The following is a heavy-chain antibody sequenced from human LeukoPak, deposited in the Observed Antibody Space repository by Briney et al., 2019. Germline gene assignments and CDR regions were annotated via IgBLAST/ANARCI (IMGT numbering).Heavy chain of an antibody. CDR1: GGSISSSSYY. D-gene: IGHD1-1*01. CDR3: ARFAVGTSFDI. CDR2: IFYSGST. J-gene: IGHJ3*02. V-gene: IGHV4-39*07. Sequence: SETLSLTCTVSGGSISSSSYYWGWVRQPPGKGLEWIGTIFYSGSTYYNPSLKSRVTISIDTSKNQFSLRLSSVTAADTAIYYCARFAVGTSFDIWGQGTMVTVSS.